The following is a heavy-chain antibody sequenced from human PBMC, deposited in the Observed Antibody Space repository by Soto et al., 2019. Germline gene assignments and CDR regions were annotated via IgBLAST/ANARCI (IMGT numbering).Heavy chain of an antibody. CDR3: ARLGSGHTFDF. J-gene: IGHJ4*02. V-gene: IGHV4-39*01. CDR1: GASISRTGFH. CDR2: IYEGETT. D-gene: IGHD3-10*01. Sequence: QLQLQESGPGLVKPSETLSLTCAVSGASISRTGFHWGWIRQPPGQGLEWIGSIYEGETTFYNSSPKSRVTISADTSKNHFSLKLSSVTAADTAVYYCARLGSGHTFDFCGQGTLVTVSS.